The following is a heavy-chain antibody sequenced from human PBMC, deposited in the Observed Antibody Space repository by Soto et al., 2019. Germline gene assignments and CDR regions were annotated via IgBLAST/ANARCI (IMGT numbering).Heavy chain of an antibody. D-gene: IGHD1-26*01. V-gene: IGHV3-48*03. CDR2: ISSSGSTI. J-gene: IGHJ6*02. Sequence: EVQLVESGGGLVQPGGSLRLSCAASGFTFSSYEMNWVRQAPGKGLEWVSYISSSGSTIYYADSVKGRFTISRDNAKNSLYLQMNSLRAEDTAVYYCASALVHSGSYLYYYYGTDVWGQGTTVTVSS. CDR3: ASALVHSGSYLYYYYGTDV. CDR1: GFTFSSYE.